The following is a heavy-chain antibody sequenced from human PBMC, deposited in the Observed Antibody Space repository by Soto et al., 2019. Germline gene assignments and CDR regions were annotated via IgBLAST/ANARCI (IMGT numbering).Heavy chain of an antibody. V-gene: IGHV1-8*01. Sequence: ASVKVSCKASGYPFPSSDINWVRQATGQGLEWMGWMNPNSGNTGYAQKFQGRVTMTRNTSINTAYMELSSLRSEDTAVYYCARTYLTQLWFDPWGQGTLVTVSS. J-gene: IGHJ5*02. D-gene: IGHD2-2*01. CDR3: ARTYLTQLWFDP. CDR1: GYPFPSSD. CDR2: MNPNSGNT.